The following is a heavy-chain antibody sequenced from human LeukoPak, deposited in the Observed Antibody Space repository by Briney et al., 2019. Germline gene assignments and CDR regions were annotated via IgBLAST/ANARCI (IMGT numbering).Heavy chain of an antibody. Sequence: SETLSLTCTVSGDSISSYYWSWIRQPAGKGLEWIGRIYTSGSTIYNPSLKSRVTILVDTSKNQFSLKLSSVTAADTAVYYCARLKKGTTTIGGSDPWGQGTLVTVSS. J-gene: IGHJ5*02. D-gene: IGHD1-14*01. CDR1: GDSISSYY. V-gene: IGHV4-4*07. CDR3: ARLKKGTTTIGGSDP. CDR2: IYTSGST.